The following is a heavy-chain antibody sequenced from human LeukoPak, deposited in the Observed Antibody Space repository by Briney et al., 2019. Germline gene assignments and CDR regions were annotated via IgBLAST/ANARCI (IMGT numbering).Heavy chain of an antibody. D-gene: IGHD3-22*01. CDR3: ARAVVYRGYYDSSGYYRYFDY. V-gene: IGHV3-66*02. Sequence: LAGGSLRPSCAASGFTVSSNYMSWVRQAPGKGLEWVSIMYSGGSTYYADSVKGRFTISRDNSKNTLYLQMNSLRPEDTAVYYCARAVVYRGYYDSSGYYRYFDYWGQGTLVTVSS. J-gene: IGHJ4*02. CDR2: MYSGGST. CDR1: GFTVSSNY.